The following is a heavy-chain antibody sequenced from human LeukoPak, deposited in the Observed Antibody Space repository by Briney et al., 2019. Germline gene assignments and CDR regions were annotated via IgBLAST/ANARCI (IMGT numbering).Heavy chain of an antibody. CDR3: ARVEGGWEFDY. D-gene: IGHD1-26*01. V-gene: IGHV4-34*01. Sequence: PSETLSLTCAVYGGSFSGYYWSWIRQPPGKGLEWIGEINHSGSTNYNPSLKSRVTISVDTSKNQFSLKLSSVTAADTAVYYCARVEGGWEFDYWGQGTLVTVSS. CDR2: INHSGST. CDR1: GGSFSGYY. J-gene: IGHJ4*02.